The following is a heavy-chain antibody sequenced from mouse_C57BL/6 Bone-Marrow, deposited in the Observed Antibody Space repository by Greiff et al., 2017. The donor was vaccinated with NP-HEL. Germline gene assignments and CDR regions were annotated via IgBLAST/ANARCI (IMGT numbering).Heavy chain of an antibody. CDR2: IYPGGGYT. V-gene: IGHV1-63*01. J-gene: IGHJ3*01. CDR3: ARSAYYGSSSWVAY. D-gene: IGHD1-1*01. Sequence: VQLQQSGAELVRPGTSVKMSCKASGYTFTNYWIGWAKQRPGHGLEWIGDIYPGGGYTNYNEKFKGKATLTADKSSSTAYMQFSSLTSEDSAIYYCARSAYYGSSSWVAYWGQGTLVTVSA. CDR1: GYTFTNYW.